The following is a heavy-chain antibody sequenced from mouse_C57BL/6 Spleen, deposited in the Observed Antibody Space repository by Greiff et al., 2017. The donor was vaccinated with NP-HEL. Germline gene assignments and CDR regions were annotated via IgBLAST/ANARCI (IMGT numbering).Heavy chain of an antibody. CDR2: IYPRSGNT. CDR3: ARRTTVVAYDY. D-gene: IGHD1-1*01. V-gene: IGHV1-81*01. Sequence: VKLMESGAELARPGASVKLSCKASGYTFTSYGISWVKQRTGQGLEWIGEIYPRSGNTYYNEKFKGKATLTADKSSSTAYMELRSLTSEDSAVYFCARRTTVVAYDYWGQGTTLTVSS. CDR1: GYTFTSYG. J-gene: IGHJ2*01.